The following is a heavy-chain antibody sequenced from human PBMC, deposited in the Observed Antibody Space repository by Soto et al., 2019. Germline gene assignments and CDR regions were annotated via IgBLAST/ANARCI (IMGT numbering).Heavy chain of an antibody. V-gene: IGHV1-69*17. CDR3: TRYYDILTGDFAS. Sequence: QVHLVQSETEVKKPGSSVKVSCKASGGTFSSYGISWVRLVPGQGLEWMGGIMPVFDIVNYAQKFQGRVRLSADKSTSTAYMELSSLRSDDTAVYYCTRYYDILTGDFASWGQGTLVTVSS. CDR2: IMPVFDIV. CDR1: GGTFSSYG. J-gene: IGHJ4*02. D-gene: IGHD3-9*01.